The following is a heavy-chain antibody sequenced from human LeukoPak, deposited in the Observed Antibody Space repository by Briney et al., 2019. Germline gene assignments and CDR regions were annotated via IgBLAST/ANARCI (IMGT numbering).Heavy chain of an antibody. CDR1: GGTFSSYA. CDR3: AGHYGSGSYYNLYYFDY. CDR2: IIPIFGTA. J-gene: IGHJ4*02. D-gene: IGHD3-10*01. V-gene: IGHV1-69*13. Sequence: SVKVSCKASGGTFSSYAISWVRQAPGQGLEWMGGIIPIFGTANYAQKFQGRVTITADESTSTAYMELSSLRSEDTAVYYCAGHYGSGSYYNLYYFDYWGQGTLVTVSP.